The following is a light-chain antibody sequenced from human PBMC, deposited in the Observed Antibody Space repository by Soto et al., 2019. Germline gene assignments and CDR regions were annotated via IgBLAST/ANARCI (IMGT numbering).Light chain of an antibody. Sequence: SYELTQPPSVSVSPGQTASITCSGDRLADKYVYWYQQRPGQSPVLVMDQDRKRPSGIPERFSGSNSGNTATLTISGTQALDEADYYCHAWDSTTVVFGGGTKVTVL. CDR3: HAWDSTTVV. J-gene: IGLJ2*01. CDR1: RLADKY. V-gene: IGLV3-1*01. CDR2: QDR.